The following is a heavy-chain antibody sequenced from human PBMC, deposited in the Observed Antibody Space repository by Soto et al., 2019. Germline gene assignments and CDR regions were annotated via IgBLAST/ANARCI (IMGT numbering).Heavy chain of an antibody. V-gene: IGHV4-59*01. J-gene: IGHJ4*02. CDR1: GGSIRSFY. CDR3: ARMVYSSTGYNPTVAGAGGIDY. D-gene: IGHD6-13*01. Sequence: SETLSLTCTVSGGSIRSFYWSWIRQPPGQGLEWIGYIYYSGNTNYNSSLKSRVTISIDTSKNQFSLKLSSVTAADTAVYYCARMVYSSTGYNPTVAGAGGIDYWGQGTLVTVSS. CDR2: IYYSGNT.